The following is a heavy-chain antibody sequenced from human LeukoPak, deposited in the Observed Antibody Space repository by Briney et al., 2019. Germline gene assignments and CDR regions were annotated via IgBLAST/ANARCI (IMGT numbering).Heavy chain of an antibody. V-gene: IGHV4-4*07. D-gene: IGHD3-22*01. Sequence: SETLSLTCAVSGGSISSYYWSWIRQPAGKGLEWIGRIYTSGSTNYNPSLKSRVTMSLDTSKNQFSLKLSSVTSADAAVYYCARTTYYYDSSGPNAFDIWGQGKMVTVSS. CDR2: IYTSGST. J-gene: IGHJ3*02. CDR1: GGSISSYY. CDR3: ARTTYYYDSSGPNAFDI.